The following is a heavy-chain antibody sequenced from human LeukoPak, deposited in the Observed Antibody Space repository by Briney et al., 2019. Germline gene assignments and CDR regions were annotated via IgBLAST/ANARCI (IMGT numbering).Heavy chain of an antibody. J-gene: IGHJ5*02. CDR3: ARGVTGYSSSWYGRGNWFDP. CDR1: AFTFSDYW. Sequence: GGSLRLSCATSAFTFSDYWMSWVRQTPGKGLEWVANIKEDGSEKYYVDSVKGRFTISRDNAKNSLYLQMNSLRAEDTAVYYCARGVTGYSSSWYGRGNWFDPWGQGTLVTVSS. D-gene: IGHD6-13*01. CDR2: IKEDGSEK. V-gene: IGHV3-7*03.